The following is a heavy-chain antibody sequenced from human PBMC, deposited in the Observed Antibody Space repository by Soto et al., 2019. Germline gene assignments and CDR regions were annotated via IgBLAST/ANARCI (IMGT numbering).Heavy chain of an antibody. CDR1: GYSISSSNW. CDR2: IYYSGST. D-gene: IGHD6-13*01. Sequence: QVQLQESDPGLVKPLDTLSLTCAVSGYSISSSNWWGWIRQPPGKGLEWIGYIYYSGSTYYNPSLKSRVTMSVDTSKNQFSLKLSSVTAVDTAVYYSARMESSSWFDPWRQGTLVTVSS. CDR3: ARMESSSWFDP. J-gene: IGHJ5*02. V-gene: IGHV4-28*01.